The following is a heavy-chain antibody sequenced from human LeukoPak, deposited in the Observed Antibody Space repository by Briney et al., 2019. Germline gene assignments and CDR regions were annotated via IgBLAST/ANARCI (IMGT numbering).Heavy chain of an antibody. CDR1: GFTFSSYS. V-gene: IGHV3-21*01. Sequence: GGSLRLSCAASGFTFSSYSMNWVRQAPGKGLEWVSSISSSSSYIYYADSVKGRFTISRDNAKNSLYLQMNSLRAEDTAVYYCAASLEVGATSDYWGQGTLVTVSS. CDR3: AASLEVGATSDY. CDR2: ISSSSSYI. D-gene: IGHD1-26*01. J-gene: IGHJ4*02.